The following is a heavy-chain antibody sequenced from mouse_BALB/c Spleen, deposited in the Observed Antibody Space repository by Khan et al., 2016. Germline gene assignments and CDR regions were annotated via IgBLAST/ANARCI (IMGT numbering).Heavy chain of an antibody. CDR1: DYSFTSYY. V-gene: IGHV1S135*01. J-gene: IGHJ4*01. D-gene: IGHD1-1*01. CDR3: ASSTQSFYAMDY. CDR2: IDPFNGGT. Sequence: VQLQQSGPELMKPGASVKISCKASDYSFTSYYMHWVQQSHGKSLEWIGYIDPFNGGTSYNQKFKGKATLTVDKSSSTAYMHLSSLTSEDSAVYYCASSTQSFYAMDYWGQGTSVTVSS.